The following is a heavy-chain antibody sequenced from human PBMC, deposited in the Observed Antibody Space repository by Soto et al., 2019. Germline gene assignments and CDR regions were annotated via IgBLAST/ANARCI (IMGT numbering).Heavy chain of an antibody. J-gene: IGHJ3*02. Sequence: QVQLQESGPGLVKPSGTLSLTCAVSGGSISSSNWWSWVRQPPGKGLEWIGEIYHSGSTNYNPSLKSRVPISVDKSKNQFSRKLSSVTAADTAVYYCAREGLDYEKGGLAFDIWGQGTMVTVSS. D-gene: IGHD4-17*01. CDR2: IYHSGST. V-gene: IGHV4-4*02. CDR3: AREGLDYEKGGLAFDI. CDR1: GGSISSSNW.